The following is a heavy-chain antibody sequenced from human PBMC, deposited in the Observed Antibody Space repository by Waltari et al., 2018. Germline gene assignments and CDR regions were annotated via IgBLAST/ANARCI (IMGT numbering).Heavy chain of an antibody. CDR1: GGSISSHY. V-gene: IGHV4-59*11. Sequence: QVQLQESGPGLVKPSETLSLTCTVSGGSISSHYWSWIRQPPGKGLEWIGYIYYSGSTNDNPSRKSRVTISVDTSKNQFSLKLSSVTAADTAVYYCARDRVLRYFDLSPNYYYMDVWGKGTTVTVSS. D-gene: IGHD3-9*01. CDR2: IYYSGST. CDR3: ARDRVLRYFDLSPNYYYMDV. J-gene: IGHJ6*03.